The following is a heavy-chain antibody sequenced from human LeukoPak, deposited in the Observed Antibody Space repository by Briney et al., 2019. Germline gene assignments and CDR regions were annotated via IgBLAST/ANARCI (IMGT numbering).Heavy chain of an antibody. CDR2: INLSGGTT. V-gene: IGHV1-46*01. Sequence: GASVKVSCKASGYTFTSYYMHWVRRAPGQGLEWMGIINLSGGTTYYAQKFQGRVTMTNDMSTSTVYMELSSLRSEDTAVYYCARDFGYNWKANWFDPWGQGTLVTVS. J-gene: IGHJ5*02. CDR3: ARDFGYNWKANWFDP. D-gene: IGHD1-1*01. CDR1: GYTFTSYY.